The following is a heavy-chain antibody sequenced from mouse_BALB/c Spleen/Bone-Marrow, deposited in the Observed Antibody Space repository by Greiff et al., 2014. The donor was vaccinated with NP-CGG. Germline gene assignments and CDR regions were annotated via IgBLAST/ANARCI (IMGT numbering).Heavy chain of an antibody. J-gene: IGHJ4*01. Sequence: VQLQQSGPELVKPGASMKISCKASGYSFTGYTMNWVKQSHGKNLGWIGLINPYNGGTNYNQKFKGKATLTVDKSSSTAYMGLLSLTSEDSAVYYCARGLEYTMDYWGQGTSVTVSS. CDR3: ARGLEYTMDY. D-gene: IGHD2-13*01. CDR2: INPYNGGT. V-gene: IGHV1-18*01. CDR1: GYSFTGYT.